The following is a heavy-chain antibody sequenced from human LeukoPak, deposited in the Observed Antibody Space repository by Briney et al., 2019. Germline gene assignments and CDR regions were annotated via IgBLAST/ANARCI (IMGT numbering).Heavy chain of an antibody. CDR1: GYTLTSYG. CDR2: ISAYNGNT. V-gene: IGHV1-18*01. J-gene: IGHJ6*02. D-gene: IGHD4-17*01. CDR3: ARDYGDSTYYYYYGMDV. Sequence: ASVKVSCKASGYTLTSYGISWVRQAPGQGLEWMGWISAYNGNTNYAQKLQGRVTMTTDTSTSTACMELRSLRSDDTAVYYCARDYGDSTYYYYYGMDVWGQGTTVTVSS.